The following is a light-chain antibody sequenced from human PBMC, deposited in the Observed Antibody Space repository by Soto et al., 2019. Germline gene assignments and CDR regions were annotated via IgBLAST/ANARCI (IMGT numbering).Light chain of an antibody. J-gene: IGLJ2*01. CDR3: QSYGSSLYVV. Sequence: NFMLTQPHSVSESPGKTVTISCTGSSGSIASNYVQWYQQRPGSAPTTVIYEDNQRPSGVPDRFSGSIDSSSNSASLTISGLKTEDEADYYCQSYGSSLYVVFGGGTQLTVL. CDR2: EDN. CDR1: SGSIASNY. V-gene: IGLV6-57*02.